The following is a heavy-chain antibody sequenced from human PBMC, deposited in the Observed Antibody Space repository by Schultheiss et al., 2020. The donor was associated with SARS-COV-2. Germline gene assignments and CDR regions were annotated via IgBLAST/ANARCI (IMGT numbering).Heavy chain of an antibody. CDR3: ARAGGGYCSGGSCPGRWFDP. CDR2: IYTSGST. CDR1: GGSFSGYY. D-gene: IGHD2-15*01. J-gene: IGHJ5*02. Sequence: SETLSLTCAVYGGSFSGYYWGWIRQPAGKGLEWIGRIYTSGSTNYNPSLKSRVTISVDTSKNQFSLKLSSVTAADTAVYYCARAGGGYCSGGSCPGRWFDPWGQGTLVTVSS. V-gene: IGHV4-59*10.